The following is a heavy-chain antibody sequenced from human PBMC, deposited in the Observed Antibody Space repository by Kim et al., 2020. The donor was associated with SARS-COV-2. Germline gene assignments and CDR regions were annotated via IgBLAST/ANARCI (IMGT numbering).Heavy chain of an antibody. V-gene: IGHV3-74*01. J-gene: IGHJ4*02. CDR1: GFSFSTYW. CDR3: ARGGPGCIEL. Sequence: GGSLRLSCAASGFSFSTYWMHWARQVPGKGLVWVSRINSDGRTTVYADSVKGRFTISRDNAKNTLYLQMNSLRAEDTAIYYCARGGPGCIELWGQGTLVTVST. D-gene: IGHD1-26*01. CDR2: INSDGRTT.